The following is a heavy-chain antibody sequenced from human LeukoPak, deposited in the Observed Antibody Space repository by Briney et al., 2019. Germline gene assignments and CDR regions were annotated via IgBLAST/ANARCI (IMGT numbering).Heavy chain of an antibody. Sequence: GGSLRLSCAGSGFTFSDYYMSWIRQAPGKGLEWGSYISSSDTTIYYADSVKGRFTISRDNAQNSLYLQMNTLRADDTAVYYCARADCSSTSCYELDYWGQGTLVTVSS. CDR3: ARADCSSTSCYELDY. D-gene: IGHD2-2*01. CDR1: GFTFSDYY. V-gene: IGHV3-11*04. J-gene: IGHJ4*02. CDR2: ISSSDTTI.